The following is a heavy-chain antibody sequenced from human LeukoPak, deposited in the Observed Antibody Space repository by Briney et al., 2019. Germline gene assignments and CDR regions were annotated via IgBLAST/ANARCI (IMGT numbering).Heavy chain of an antibody. CDR3: ARVPYYYDSSGYLPLDY. J-gene: IGHJ4*02. D-gene: IGHD3-22*01. V-gene: IGHV3-23*01. CDR2: ISGSGGST. CDR1: GFTFSSYA. Sequence: GGSLRLSCAASGFTFSSYAMSWVRQAPGKGLEWVSAISGSGGSTYYADSVKGRFTISRDNAKNTLYLQMNSLRAEDTAVYYCARVPYYYDSSGYLPLDYWGQGTLVTVSS.